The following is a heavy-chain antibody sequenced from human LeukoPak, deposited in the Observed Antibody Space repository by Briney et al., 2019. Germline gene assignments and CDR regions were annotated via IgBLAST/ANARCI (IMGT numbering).Heavy chain of an antibody. CDR2: IYTSGST. CDR3: ARGQIVDIVAYYFDY. Sequence: PSETLSLTCTVSGGSISSYYWSWIRQPAGKGLEWIGRIYTSGSTNYDPSLKSRVTMSVDTSKNQFSLKLSSVTAADTAVYYCARGQIVDIVAYYFDYWGQGTLVTVSS. J-gene: IGHJ4*02. V-gene: IGHV4-4*07. CDR1: GGSISSYY. D-gene: IGHD5-12*01.